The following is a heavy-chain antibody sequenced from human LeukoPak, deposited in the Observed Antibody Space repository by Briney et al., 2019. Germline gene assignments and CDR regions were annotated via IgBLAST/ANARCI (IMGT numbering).Heavy chain of an antibody. Sequence: SETLSLTCIVSGVSISSSYYYWGWIRQPPGKGLEWIGSIYYSGSTNYNPSLKSRVTISVDTSKNQFSLKLSSVTAADTAVYYCARGVVAAAGMGNFDYWGQGTLVTVSS. CDR2: IYYSGST. CDR3: ARGVVAAAGMGNFDY. V-gene: IGHV4-39*07. CDR1: GVSISSSYYY. J-gene: IGHJ4*02. D-gene: IGHD6-13*01.